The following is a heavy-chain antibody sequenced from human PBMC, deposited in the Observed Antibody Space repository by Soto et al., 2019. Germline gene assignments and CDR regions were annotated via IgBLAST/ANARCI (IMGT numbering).Heavy chain of an antibody. Sequence: SETLSLTCTVSGGSISRNYWSWMRQPPGKGLEWIGYFYYTGSTNYNPSLKSRVTISVATSKNQFSLQLSSVTAADTAVYYCARVSRYFDWLLYFDYWGQGTLVTVSS. CDR3: ARVSRYFDWLLYFDY. V-gene: IGHV4-59*01. CDR2: FYYTGST. J-gene: IGHJ4*02. CDR1: GGSISRNY. D-gene: IGHD3-9*01.